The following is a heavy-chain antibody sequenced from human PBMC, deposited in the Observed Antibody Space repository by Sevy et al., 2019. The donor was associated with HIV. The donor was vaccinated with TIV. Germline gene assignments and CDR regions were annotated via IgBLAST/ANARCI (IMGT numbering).Heavy chain of an antibody. Sequence: GGSLRLSCAASGFTFSDYNMNWVRQAPGKGLEWVSSITDSSSYIYHADSVKGRFTTSRDNAKKSLYLQMNSLRAEDTGIYYCARDRRTLNYYGSSGYNYYFDYWGQGTLVTVSS. V-gene: IGHV3-21*01. CDR2: ITDSSSYI. CDR1: GFTFSDYN. J-gene: IGHJ4*02. CDR3: ARDRRTLNYYGSSGYNYYFDY. D-gene: IGHD3-22*01.